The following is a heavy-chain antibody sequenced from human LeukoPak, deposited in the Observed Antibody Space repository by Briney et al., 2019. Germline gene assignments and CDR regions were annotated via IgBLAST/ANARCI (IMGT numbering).Heavy chain of an antibody. CDR1: GSSFSGNI. CDR2: VNYNRAV. Sequence: SETLCLTCAVSGSSFSGNIWTWIRQPPGKGLEWVGAVNYNRAVLYNPSLNSRVTISVDTSKNYFALRMNSVTVADTAVYYCARGFYSRLSLVRGVSGWDSWGQGTLVTVSS. D-gene: IGHD3-10*01. V-gene: IGHV4-34*01. J-gene: IGHJ4*02. CDR3: ARGFYSRLSLVRGVSGWDS.